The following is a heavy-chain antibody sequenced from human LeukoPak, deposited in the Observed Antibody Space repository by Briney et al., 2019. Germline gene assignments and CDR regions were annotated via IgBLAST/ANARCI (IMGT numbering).Heavy chain of an antibody. CDR1: GYTFTGYY. V-gene: IGHV1-2*02. D-gene: IGHD6-19*01. CDR2: INPNSGGT. J-gene: IGHJ6*02. CDR3: ARAMYSSGWAQPQYYYYGMDV. Sequence: ASVKVSCKASGYTFTGYYMHWVRQAPGQGLEWMGWINPNSGGTNYAQKFQGRVTMTRGTSISTAYMELSRLRSDDTAVYYCARAMYSSGWAQPQYYYYGMDVWGQGTTVTVSS.